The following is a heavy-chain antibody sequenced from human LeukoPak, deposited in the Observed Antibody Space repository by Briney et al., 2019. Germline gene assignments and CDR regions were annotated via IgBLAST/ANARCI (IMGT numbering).Heavy chain of an antibody. D-gene: IGHD2-2*01. CDR3: ARPQGIGYCSSTSCYSFDY. Sequence: SETLSLTCAVYGGSFSGYYWSWIRQPPGKGREWIGEINHSGSTNYNPSLKSRVTISVDTSKNHFSLKLSSVTAADTAVYYCARPQGIGYCSSTSCYSFDYWGQGTLVTVSS. CDR1: GGSFSGYY. J-gene: IGHJ4*02. V-gene: IGHV4-34*01. CDR2: INHSGST.